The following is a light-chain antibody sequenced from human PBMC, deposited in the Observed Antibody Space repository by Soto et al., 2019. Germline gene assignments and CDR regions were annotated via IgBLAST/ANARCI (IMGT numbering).Light chain of an antibody. Sequence: QSVLTQPASVSGSPGQSITISCAGTSADIGAFNYVSWYQHHPGKAPQLLIYDVSNRPSGVSARFSASKSANTASLTISGLQTDDEADYYCSPYSTSSALVFGGGTKLTVL. CDR3: SPYSTSSALV. V-gene: IGLV2-14*03. CDR1: SADIGAFNY. J-gene: IGLJ2*01. CDR2: DVS.